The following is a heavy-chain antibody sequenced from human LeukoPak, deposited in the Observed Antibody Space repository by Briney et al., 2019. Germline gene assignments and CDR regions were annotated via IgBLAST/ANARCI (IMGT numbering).Heavy chain of an antibody. V-gene: IGHV4-59*01. Sequence: SETLSLTCTVSGGSISSYYWSWIRQPPGKGLERIGYIYYSGSTNYNPSLKSRVTISVDTSKNQFSLKLSSVTAADTAVYYCARGRSGSSYYYMDVWGKGTTVIVSS. CDR2: IYYSGST. CDR1: GGSISSYY. CDR3: ARGRSGSSYYYMDV. J-gene: IGHJ6*03. D-gene: IGHD3-10*01.